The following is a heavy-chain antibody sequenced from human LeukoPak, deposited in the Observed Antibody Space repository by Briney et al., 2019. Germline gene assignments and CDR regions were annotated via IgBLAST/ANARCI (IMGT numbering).Heavy chain of an antibody. CDR1: GFTFSSYG. Sequence: PGGSLRLSCAASGFTFSSYGMHWVRQAPGKGLEWVAVISYDGSNKYYADSVKGRFTISRDNSKSTLYLHMNSLRADDTAVYYCANRAVAGTRPFDYWGQGTLVTVSS. V-gene: IGHV3-30*18. CDR2: ISYDGSNK. J-gene: IGHJ4*02. CDR3: ANRAVAGTRPFDY. D-gene: IGHD6-19*01.